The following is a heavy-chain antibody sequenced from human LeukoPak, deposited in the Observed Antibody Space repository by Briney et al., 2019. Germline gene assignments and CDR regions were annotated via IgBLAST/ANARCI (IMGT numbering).Heavy chain of an antibody. CDR2: INTDGSNT. CDR3: AREEGGRSWYHFDN. Sequence: PGGSLRLSCAASGFTFSNYWMHWVCQAPGKGLVWVSRINTDGSNTNYADSVKGRFTISRDNAKNTLYVQMNSLRAEDTAVYYCAREEGGRSWYHFDNWGQGALVTVSS. V-gene: IGHV3-74*01. J-gene: IGHJ4*02. CDR1: GFTFSNYW. D-gene: IGHD6-13*01.